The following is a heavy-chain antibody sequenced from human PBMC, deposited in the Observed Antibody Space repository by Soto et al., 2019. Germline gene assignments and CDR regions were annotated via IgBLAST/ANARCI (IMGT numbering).Heavy chain of an antibody. CDR3: AEGVSDYGMDV. CDR1: GFTFSSYG. CDR2: IWYDGSNK. Sequence: GGSLRLSCAASGFTFSSYGMHWVRQAPGKGLEWVAVIWYDGSNKYYADSVKGRFTISRDNSKNTLYLQMNSLRAEDTAVYYCAEGVSDYGMDVWGQGTTVTVSS. J-gene: IGHJ6*02. D-gene: IGHD3-16*01. V-gene: IGHV3-33*01.